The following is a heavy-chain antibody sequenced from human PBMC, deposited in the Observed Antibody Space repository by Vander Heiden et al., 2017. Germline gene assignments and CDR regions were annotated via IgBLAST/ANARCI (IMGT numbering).Heavy chain of an antibody. CDR3: ARLFLIGPYYESSGYGSH. CDR1: GGSIRISSYY. Sequence: QLQLQESGPGLVKTSETLSLTCTVSGGSIRISSYYWGWIRQPPGEVLEWIGSIYFNGNSYYTPSLKSRVTISVDTSKNQFSLKWSSVTAADTAVYYCARLFLIGPYYESSGYGSHWGQGTMVTVSS. J-gene: IGHJ3*01. D-gene: IGHD3-22*01. CDR2: IYFNGNS. V-gene: IGHV4-39*01.